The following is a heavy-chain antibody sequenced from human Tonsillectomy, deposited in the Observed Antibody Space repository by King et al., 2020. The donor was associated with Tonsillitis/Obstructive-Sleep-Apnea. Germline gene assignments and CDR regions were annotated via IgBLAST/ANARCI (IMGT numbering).Heavy chain of an antibody. CDR2: IWYDGSNK. V-gene: IGHV3-33*01. CDR1: GFTFSNYG. CDR3: ARGLYESSGYPDY. J-gene: IGHJ4*02. Sequence: VQLVESGGGVVQPGTSLRLSCAASGFTFSNYGMHWARQAPGKGLEWVAVIWYDGSNKYYADSVKGRFTISRDNSKNTLFLQMNSLRAEDTAMYYCARGLYESSGYPDYWGQGTLVTVSS. D-gene: IGHD3-22*01.